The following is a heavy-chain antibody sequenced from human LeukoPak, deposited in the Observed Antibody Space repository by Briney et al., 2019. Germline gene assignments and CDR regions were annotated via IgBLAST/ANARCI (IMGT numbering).Heavy chain of an antibody. V-gene: IGHV1-2*06. D-gene: IGHD6-19*01. CDR1: GYTFTGCY. Sequence: ASVKVSCKAPGYTFTGCYMHWVRQAPGQGLEWMGRINPNSGGTNYAQKFQGRITMTRDTSISTAYMELSRLRSDDTAVYYCARGAWQWLVLRADAEFDYWGQGTLVTVSS. J-gene: IGHJ4*02. CDR2: INPNSGGT. CDR3: ARGAWQWLVLRADAEFDY.